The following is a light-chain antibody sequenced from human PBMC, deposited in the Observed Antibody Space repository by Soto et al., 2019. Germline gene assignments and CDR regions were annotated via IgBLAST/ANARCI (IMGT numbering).Light chain of an antibody. CDR1: QSVSSSY. V-gene: IGKV3-20*01. CDR3: QQYGSSPLT. Sequence: DIVLTQSPGTLSLSPGERATLSCRASQSVSSSYLAWYQQKPGQAPRLLIYGASIRSTGIPDRFSGSGSGTDFTLTISRLEPEDLAVYYCQQYGSSPLTFGGGNKLAIK. J-gene: IGKJ4*01. CDR2: GAS.